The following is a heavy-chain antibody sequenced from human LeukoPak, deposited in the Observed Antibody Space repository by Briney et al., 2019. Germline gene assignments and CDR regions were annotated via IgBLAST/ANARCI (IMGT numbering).Heavy chain of an antibody. Sequence: PGGSLRISCSASGLGRSFKETWMSWVRRAPGKGLEWIGRIKGKPDGGAIDYIAPVRGRFSISRDDSKNLVFLQMDSLKIEDTAVYYCTTDPRYWGQGTMVIVSS. CDR1: GLGRSFKETW. V-gene: IGHV3-15*01. CDR2: IKGKPDGGAI. CDR3: TTDPRY. J-gene: IGHJ4*02.